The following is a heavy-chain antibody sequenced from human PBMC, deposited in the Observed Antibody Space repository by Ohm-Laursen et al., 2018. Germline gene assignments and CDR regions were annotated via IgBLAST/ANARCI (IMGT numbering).Heavy chain of an antibody. J-gene: IGHJ3*02. Sequence: ASVKVSCKASGYTFTGYYMHWARQAPGQGLEWMGWINPNSGGTNYAQKFQGRVTMTRDTSISTAYMELSRLRSDDTAVYYCARFGSGWYDAFDIWGQGTMVTVSS. CDR3: ARFGSGWYDAFDI. V-gene: IGHV1-2*02. CDR1: GYTFTGYY. CDR2: INPNSGGT. D-gene: IGHD6-19*01.